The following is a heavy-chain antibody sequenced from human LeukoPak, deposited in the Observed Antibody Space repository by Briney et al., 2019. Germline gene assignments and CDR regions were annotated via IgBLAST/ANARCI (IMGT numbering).Heavy chain of an antibody. CDR3: ARARYCTGGGCYGGYFDY. CDR1: GYTFTGYY. V-gene: IGHV1-2*02. CDR2: INPNSGGT. D-gene: IGHD2-15*01. Sequence: GASVKVSCKASGYTFTGYYMHWVRQAPGQGLEWMGWINPNSGGTNYAQKFQGRVTMTRDTSISTAYMELSRLRSDDTAVYYCARARYCTGGGCYGGYFDYWGQGTLVTVSS. J-gene: IGHJ4*02.